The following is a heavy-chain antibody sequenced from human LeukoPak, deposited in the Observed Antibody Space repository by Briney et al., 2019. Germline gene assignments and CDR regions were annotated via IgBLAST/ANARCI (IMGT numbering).Heavy chain of an antibody. CDR3: ARGANYYDSSGYHYYYYYYMDV. V-gene: IGHV4-34*01. CDR1: GGSFSGYY. D-gene: IGHD3-22*01. Sequence: PSETLSLTCAVYGGSFSGYYWGWIRQPPGKGLEWIGAINHSGSTNYNPSLKSRVARSVDTSKSQFSLKVSSVTAADTTVYYCARGANYYDSSGYHYYYYYYMDVWGKGTTVTVSS. J-gene: IGHJ6*03. CDR2: INHSGST.